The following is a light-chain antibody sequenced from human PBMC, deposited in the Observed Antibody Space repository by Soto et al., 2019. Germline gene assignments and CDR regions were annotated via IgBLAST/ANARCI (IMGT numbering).Light chain of an antibody. CDR2: GAS. CDR3: QQYNNWPRT. V-gene: IGKV3-15*01. J-gene: IGKJ1*01. Sequence: EIVLTQSPATLSLSPGERATLSCRASQSVSSNLAWYQQKTGQAPRLLIYGASTRATGIPARFSGSGSGTEFTLTISSLQSEELAVYDCQQYNNWPRTFGQGTKVEIK. CDR1: QSVSSN.